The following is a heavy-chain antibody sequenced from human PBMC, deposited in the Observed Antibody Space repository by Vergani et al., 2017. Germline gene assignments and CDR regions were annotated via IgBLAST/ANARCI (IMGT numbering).Heavy chain of an antibody. J-gene: IGHJ6*02. CDR3: ARDRGGRGSSYYYGMDV. CDR2: LYRGAFT. D-gene: IGHD2-15*01. V-gene: IGHV3-66*01. Sequence: EVQLVESGGGLVQPGGSLTLSCAASGFTVSTDYFSWVRQAPGKGLEWVSILYRGAFTSYTDSVKGRFTVSRDNAKNSLYLQMNSLRAEDTAVYYCARDRGGRGSSYYYGMDVWGQGTTVTVSS. CDR1: GFTVSTDY.